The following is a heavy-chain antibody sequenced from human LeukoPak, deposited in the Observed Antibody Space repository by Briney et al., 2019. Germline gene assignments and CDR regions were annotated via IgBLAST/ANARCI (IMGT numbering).Heavy chain of an antibody. J-gene: IGHJ4*02. CDR2: ISGSGGST. V-gene: IGHV3-23*01. CDR3: AKDHRYFDWPYYFDY. CDR1: GVVVSDNY. Sequence: GGSLRLSCAASGVVVSDNYMRWVRQAPGKGLEWVSAISGSGGSTYYANSVKGRFTISRDNSKNTLYLQMNSLRAEDTAVYYCAKDHRYFDWPYYFDYWGQGTLVTVSS. D-gene: IGHD3-9*01.